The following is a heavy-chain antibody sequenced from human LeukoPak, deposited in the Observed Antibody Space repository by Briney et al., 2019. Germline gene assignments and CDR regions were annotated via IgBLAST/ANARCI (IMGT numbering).Heavy chain of an antibody. J-gene: IGHJ6*03. D-gene: IGHD4-17*01. CDR3: ARDPTVTTYYYYYMDV. Sequence: GGSLRLSCAASGFTFSSYAMHWVRQAPGKGLEYVSAISSNGGSTYYANSVKGRFTISRDNSKNTLYLQMGSLRAEDMAVYYCARDPTVTTYYYYYMDVWGKGTTVTVSS. V-gene: IGHV3-64*01. CDR2: ISSNGGST. CDR1: GFTFSSYA.